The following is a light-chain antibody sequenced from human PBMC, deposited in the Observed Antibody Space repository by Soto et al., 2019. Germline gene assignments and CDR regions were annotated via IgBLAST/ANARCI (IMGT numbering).Light chain of an antibody. J-gene: IGKJ4*01. V-gene: IGKV1-33*01. CDR2: EAS. Sequence: DTQMTQSPSSLSASVGDRVTITCQASQDISNYLNWYQQKPGKAPKLLIYEASNLETGVPSRFSGSGSVTDFTFTISSLQPEDMATYYCQQYDNLPLTFGGGTQVEIK. CDR1: QDISNY. CDR3: QQYDNLPLT.